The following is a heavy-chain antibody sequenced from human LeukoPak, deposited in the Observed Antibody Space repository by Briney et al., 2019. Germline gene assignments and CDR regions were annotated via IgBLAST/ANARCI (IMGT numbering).Heavy chain of an antibody. D-gene: IGHD3-22*01. CDR1: GFTVSSNY. Sequence: GGSLRLSCAASGFTVSSNYMSWVRQAPGKGLEWVSVIYSCGSTYYADSVKGRFTISRDSFKNTLYLQMNNLRAEDTAVYYCARAYDSSGYCSHYYYMDVWGKGPTVTVSS. CDR3: ARAYDSSGYCSHYYYMDV. J-gene: IGHJ6*03. V-gene: IGHV3-53*05. CDR2: IYSCGST.